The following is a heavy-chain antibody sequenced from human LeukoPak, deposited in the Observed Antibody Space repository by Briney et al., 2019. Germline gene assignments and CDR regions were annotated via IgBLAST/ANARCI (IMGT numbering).Heavy chain of an antibody. Sequence: SQTLSLTCTVSGGSISSDSYYWSWIRQPAGKGLEWIGRIYTSGSTNYNPSLKSRVTISVDTSKNQFSLKLSSVTAADTAVYYCAREGRGWFGELSPFDYWGQGTLVTVSS. CDR3: AREGRGWFGELSPFDY. CDR1: GGSISSDSYY. J-gene: IGHJ4*02. D-gene: IGHD3-10*01. V-gene: IGHV4-61*02. CDR2: IYTSGST.